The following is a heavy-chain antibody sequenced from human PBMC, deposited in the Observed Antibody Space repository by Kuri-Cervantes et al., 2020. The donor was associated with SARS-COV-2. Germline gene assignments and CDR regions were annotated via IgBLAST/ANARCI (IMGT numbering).Heavy chain of an antibody. V-gene: IGHV5-51*01. J-gene: IGHJ4*02. CDR3: ARQPPYISSSPFDY. D-gene: IGHD6-6*01. CDR2: IYPGESDT. CDR1: GYSFTTYC. Sequence: GGSLRFPCKPSGYSFTTYCIAWVRQKPGKGLEWMGIIYPGESDTRYSPPFQGQVTISADKSISTAYLQWSSLKASDTAMYNCARQPPYISSSPFDYWGQGTLVTVSS.